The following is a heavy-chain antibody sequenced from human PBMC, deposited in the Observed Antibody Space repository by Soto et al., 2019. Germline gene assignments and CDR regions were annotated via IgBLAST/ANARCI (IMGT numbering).Heavy chain of an antibody. Sequence: QITLKESGPSLVKPTQTLTLTCTFSGISLSTSGVGVVWMRQPPLKALEWVALIYWDDEKDYTPSLRIRLTVTKDTTKSQVVLALSNVDPLDTGTYCCAHVGVLEQWLYRGDPWGQGALVTVSS. CDR2: IYWDDEK. V-gene: IGHV2-5*02. CDR1: GISLSTSGVG. D-gene: IGHD6-19*01. J-gene: IGHJ5*02. CDR3: AHVGVLEQWLYRGDP.